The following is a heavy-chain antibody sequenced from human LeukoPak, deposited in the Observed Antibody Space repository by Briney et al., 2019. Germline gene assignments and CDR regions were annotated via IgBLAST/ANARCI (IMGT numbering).Heavy chain of an antibody. CDR3: ARGNPTAVAGPSDY. CDR1: GFTFSSYE. J-gene: IGHJ4*02. CDR2: ISSSDSTI. Sequence: LSCAASGFTFSSYEMNWVRQAPGKGLEWVSYISSSDSTIYYADSVKGRFTISRDNAKNSLYLQMNSLRAEDTAVYYCARGNPTAVAGPSDYWGQGTLVTVSS. V-gene: IGHV3-48*03. D-gene: IGHD6-19*01.